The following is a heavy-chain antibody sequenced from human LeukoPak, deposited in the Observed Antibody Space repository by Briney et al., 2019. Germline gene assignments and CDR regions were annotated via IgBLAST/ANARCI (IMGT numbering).Heavy chain of an antibody. D-gene: IGHD4-11*01. Sequence: VASVKVSCKASGGTFSSYAISWVRQAPGQGLEWMGGIIPIFGTANYAQKFQGRVTITTDESTSTAYMEPSSLRSEDTAVYYCARAPTTVTATYDDYWGQGTLVTVSS. V-gene: IGHV1-69*05. CDR3: ARAPTTVTATYDDY. CDR2: IIPIFGTA. J-gene: IGHJ4*02. CDR1: GGTFSSYA.